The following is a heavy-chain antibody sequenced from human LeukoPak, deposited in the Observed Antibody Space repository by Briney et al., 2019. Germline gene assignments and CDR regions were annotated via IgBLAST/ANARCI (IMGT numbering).Heavy chain of an antibody. CDR1: GGTFSTYA. D-gene: IGHD3-10*01. Sequence: PVKVSCKASGGTFSTYAVNWVRQAPGQGLEWMGGIIPLFGTANYAQKFQGRVTITTDESTSTAYMELSSLRSEDTAIYYCTRVFARGGEIIGSYYYYWGQGTLVTVSS. J-gene: IGHJ4*02. V-gene: IGHV1-69*05. CDR2: IIPLFGTA. CDR3: TRVFARGGEIIGSYYYY.